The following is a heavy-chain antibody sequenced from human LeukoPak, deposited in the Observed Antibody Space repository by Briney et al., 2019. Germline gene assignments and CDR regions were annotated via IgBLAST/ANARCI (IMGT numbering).Heavy chain of an antibody. Sequence: PGGSLRLSCAGSGFTFSSYAMHWVRQAPGKGLEWVAVISYGGSNKYYADSVKGRFTISRDNSKNTLYLQMNSLRAEDTAVYYCAREPTYCSGGSCYSSYYYYMDVWGKGTTVTVSS. D-gene: IGHD2-15*01. CDR1: GFTFSSYA. V-gene: IGHV3-30*04. CDR3: AREPTYCSGGSCYSSYYYYMDV. J-gene: IGHJ6*03. CDR2: ISYGGSNK.